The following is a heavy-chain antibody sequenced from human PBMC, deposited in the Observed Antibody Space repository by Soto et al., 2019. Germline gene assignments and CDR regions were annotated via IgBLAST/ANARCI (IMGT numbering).Heavy chain of an antibody. CDR3: ASGMTATSDFDY. Sequence: SETLSLTCTVYGGSFSGYYWSWIRQPPGKGLEWIGEINHSGSTNYNPSLKSRVTISVDTSKNQFSLKLSSVTAADTAVYYCASGMTATSDFDYWGQGTLVTVSS. D-gene: IGHD2-21*02. CDR1: GGSFSGYY. CDR2: INHSGST. V-gene: IGHV4-34*01. J-gene: IGHJ4*02.